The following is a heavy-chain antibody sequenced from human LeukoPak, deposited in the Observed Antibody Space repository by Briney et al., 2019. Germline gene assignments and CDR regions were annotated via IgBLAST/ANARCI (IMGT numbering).Heavy chain of an antibody. CDR1: GFTFRDSA. Sequence: PGGSLRLSCSGAGFTFRDSAVHWVRQAPGKGLEWVAVISDDGSKRFYADSVKGRFTLSSDSSRNTVYFQLNNLRVEDTAIYYCAKASWVSSTDAVRWGQGTLVTVSS. CDR2: ISDDGSKR. D-gene: IGHD3-16*01. CDR3: AKASWVSSTDAVR. J-gene: IGHJ4*02. V-gene: IGHV3-30*14.